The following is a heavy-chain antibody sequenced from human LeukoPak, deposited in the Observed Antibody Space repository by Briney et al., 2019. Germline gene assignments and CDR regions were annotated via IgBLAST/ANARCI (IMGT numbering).Heavy chain of an antibody. V-gene: IGHV3-23*01. Sequence: PGGSLRLSCTVSGFRFSDYAMKWVRQAPGKGLEWVSGITDSGSQTFYADSVKGRFTISRDNSKNTLYLEMNNLRDEDTAIYYCAKDPDSTSLNWFDHWGQGTLVTVSS. J-gene: IGHJ5*02. CDR3: AKDPDSTSLNWFDH. CDR1: GFRFSDYA. CDR2: ITDSGSQT. D-gene: IGHD6-13*01.